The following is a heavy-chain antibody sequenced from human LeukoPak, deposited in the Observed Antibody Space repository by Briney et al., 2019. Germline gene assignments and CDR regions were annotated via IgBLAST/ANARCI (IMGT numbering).Heavy chain of an antibody. D-gene: IGHD2-2*01. V-gene: IGHV3-21*01. CDR1: GFTFSSYS. CDR2: ISSSSSYI. Sequence: GGSLRLSCAASGFTFSSYSMNWVRQAPGKGLEWVSSISSSSSYIYYADSVKGRFTISRDNAKNSLYLQMNSLGAEDTAVYYCARVPAAARGSWGQGTLVTVSS. J-gene: IGHJ5*02. CDR3: ARVPAAARGS.